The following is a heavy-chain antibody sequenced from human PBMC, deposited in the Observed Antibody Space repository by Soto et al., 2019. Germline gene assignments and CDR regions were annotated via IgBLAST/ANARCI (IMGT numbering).Heavy chain of an antibody. Sequence: GESLKISCKGSGYSFTSYWIGWVRQMPGKGLEWMGIIYPGDSDTRYSPSFQGQVTISADKSISTAYLQWSSLKASDTAMYYCARTEVVPAATLPYNWFDPWGQGTLVTVSS. V-gene: IGHV5-51*01. CDR1: GYSFTSYW. CDR2: IYPGDSDT. CDR3: ARTEVVPAATLPYNWFDP. J-gene: IGHJ5*02. D-gene: IGHD2-2*01.